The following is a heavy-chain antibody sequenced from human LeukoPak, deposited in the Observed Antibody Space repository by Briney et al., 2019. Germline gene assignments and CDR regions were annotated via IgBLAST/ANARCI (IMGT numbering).Heavy chain of an antibody. V-gene: IGHV3-23*01. Sequence: GESLKISCAASGFTFSSYAMSWVRQAPGKGLEWVSAISGSGGSTYYADSVKGRFTISRDNSKNTLYLQMNSLRAEDTAVYYCAIRPLNSNPWGQGTLVTVSS. CDR2: ISGSGGST. CDR3: AIRPLNSNP. J-gene: IGHJ5*02. CDR1: GFTFSSYA. D-gene: IGHD6-13*01.